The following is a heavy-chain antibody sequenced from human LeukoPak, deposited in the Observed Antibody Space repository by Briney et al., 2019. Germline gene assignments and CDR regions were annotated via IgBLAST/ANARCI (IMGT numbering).Heavy chain of an antibody. CDR3: ARVDFDASAWYRIDF. Sequence: PGGSLRLSCAASGFTFATYWMTWVRQAPGKGLEWVANIKQDESEKYYVDSVKGRFTISRDNAKTSLFLQMNSLSADDTAVYYCARVDFDASAWYRIDFWGQGTLVTVSS. CDR2: IKQDESEK. V-gene: IGHV3-7*01. D-gene: IGHD6-19*01. J-gene: IGHJ4*02. CDR1: GFTFATYW.